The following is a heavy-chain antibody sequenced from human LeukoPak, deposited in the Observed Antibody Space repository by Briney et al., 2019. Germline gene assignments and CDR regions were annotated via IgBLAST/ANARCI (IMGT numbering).Heavy chain of an antibody. CDR3: ARGSYTNDYASFDY. CDR1: GGSISSYY. D-gene: IGHD3-16*01. Sequence: PSETLSLTCTVSGGSISSYYWSWIRQPPGKGLEWIGYIYYSGSTNYNPSLKSRVTISVDTSKKQFSLKLSSVTAADTAVYYCARGSYTNDYASFDYWGQGTLVTVSS. J-gene: IGHJ4*02. V-gene: IGHV4-59*01. CDR2: IYYSGST.